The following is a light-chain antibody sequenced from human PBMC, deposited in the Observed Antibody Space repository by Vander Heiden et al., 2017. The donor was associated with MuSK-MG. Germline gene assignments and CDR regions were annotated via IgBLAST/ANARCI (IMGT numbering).Light chain of an antibody. CDR1: RRDVGGYNY. CDR2: DVS. V-gene: IGLV2-11*01. Sequence: QSAPTQPRPGSGSPGQSVTISCTGTRRDVGGYNYVSWYQHHPGKAPNLIIYDVSKRPSGVPDRFSGSKSGNTASLTISGLQAEDEADYYCCSYAGTLDVFGTGTKVTVL. CDR3: CSYAGTLDV. J-gene: IGLJ1*01.